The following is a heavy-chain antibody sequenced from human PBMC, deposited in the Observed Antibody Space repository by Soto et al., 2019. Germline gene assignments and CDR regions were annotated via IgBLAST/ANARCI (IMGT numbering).Heavy chain of an antibody. CDR2: ISRSGRGSA. D-gene: IGHD3-22*01. CDR3: ARGRYLDSSDYWVANLPFDH. V-gene: IGHV3-23*01. Sequence: EVQLLESGGALVQPGGSLRLSCAASGFTFNSYVMTWVRQAPGEGLEWVSSISRSGRGSAYYADSVKGRFTISRDNSENTLFLQMNSLRCEDTALYYCARGRYLDSSDYWVANLPFDHWGLGTLVTVSS. J-gene: IGHJ4*02. CDR1: GFTFNSYV.